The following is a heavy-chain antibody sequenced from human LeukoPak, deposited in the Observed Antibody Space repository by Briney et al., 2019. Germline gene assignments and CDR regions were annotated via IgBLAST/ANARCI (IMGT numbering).Heavy chain of an antibody. V-gene: IGHV4-38-2*01. J-gene: IGHJ6*04. CDR3: ARLIGMDD. CDR2: IYHSGST. Sequence: PSETLSLTCAVSGYSISSGYYWGWIRQPPGKGLEWIGSIYHSGSTYYNPSLKSRVTISVDTSKNQFSLKLSSVTAADTAVYYCARLIGMDDWGKGTTVTVSS. CDR1: GYSISSGYY.